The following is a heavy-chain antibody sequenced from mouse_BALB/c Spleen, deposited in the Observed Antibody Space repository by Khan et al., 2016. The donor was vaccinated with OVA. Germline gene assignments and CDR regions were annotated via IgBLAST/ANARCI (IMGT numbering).Heavy chain of an antibody. CDR1: GYSITSDYA. V-gene: IGHV3-2*02. CDR3: ARRYDYGHWYFDV. J-gene: IGHJ1*01. CDR2: ISYSGSA. D-gene: IGHD2-4*01. Sequence: EVQLQESGPGLVKPSQSPSLTCTVTGYSITSDYAWNWIRQFPGNKLEWMGYISYSGSANYNPSLNSRISITRDTSENQFFLQLNSVTTEDSATYYCARRYDYGHWYFDVWGAGTTVTVSS.